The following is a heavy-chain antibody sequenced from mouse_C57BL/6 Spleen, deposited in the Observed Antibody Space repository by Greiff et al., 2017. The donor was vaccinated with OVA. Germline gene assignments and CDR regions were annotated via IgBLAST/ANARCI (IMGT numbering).Heavy chain of an antibody. Sequence: QVHVKQSGAELVKPGASVKLSCKASGYTFTSYWMHWVKQRPGQGLEWIGMIHPNSGSTNYNEKFKSKATLTVDKSSSTAYMQLSSLTSEDSAVYYCARWGDGYYYAMDYWGQGTSVTVSS. J-gene: IGHJ4*01. D-gene: IGHD2-3*01. CDR1: GYTFTSYW. V-gene: IGHV1-64*01. CDR3: ARWGDGYYYAMDY. CDR2: IHPNSGST.